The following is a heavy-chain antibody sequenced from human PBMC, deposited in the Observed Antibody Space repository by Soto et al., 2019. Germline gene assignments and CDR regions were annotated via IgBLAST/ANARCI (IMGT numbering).Heavy chain of an antibody. CDR1: GYTFTSYY. J-gene: IGHJ6*02. V-gene: IGHV1-46*01. CDR3: ARDGDVVVPAAMIPYYYGMDV. CDR2: INPSGGST. D-gene: IGHD2-2*01. Sequence: ASVKVSCKASGYTFTSYYMHWVRQAPGQGLEWMGIINPSGGSTSYAQKFQGRVTMTRDTSTSTVYMELSSLRSEDTAVYYCARDGDVVVPAAMIPYYYGMDVWGQGTTVTVSS.